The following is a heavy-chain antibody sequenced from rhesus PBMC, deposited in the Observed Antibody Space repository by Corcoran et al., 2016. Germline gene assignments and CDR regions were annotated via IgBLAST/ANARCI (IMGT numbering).Heavy chain of an antibody. CDR1: GDSISSNY. V-gene: IGHV4-147*01. CDR2: IYGTSGST. J-gene: IGHJ4*01. CDR3: AGVKVGTTSFDY. D-gene: IGHD1-44*01. Sequence: QVQLQESGPGLVKPSETLSLTCAVSGDSISSNYWNWIRQPPGKGLEWIGRIYGTSGSTSYNPSLTGRVTISTDTSKNQFSLKLTSVTAADTAVYYCAGVKVGTTSFDYWGQGVLVTVSS.